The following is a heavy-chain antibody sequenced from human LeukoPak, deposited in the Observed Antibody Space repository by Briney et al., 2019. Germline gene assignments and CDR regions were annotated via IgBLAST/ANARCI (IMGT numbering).Heavy chain of an antibody. V-gene: IGHV4-59*08. CDR2: IYHSGST. D-gene: IGHD5-18*01. J-gene: IGHJ4*02. CDR1: GGSISSYY. Sequence: SETLSLTCTVSGGSISSYYWSWIRQPPGKGLEWIGSIYHSGSTYYNPSLKSRVTISVDTSKNQFSLKLSSVTAADTAVYYCARAIQLWLLDYWGQGTLVTVSS. CDR3: ARAIQLWLLDY.